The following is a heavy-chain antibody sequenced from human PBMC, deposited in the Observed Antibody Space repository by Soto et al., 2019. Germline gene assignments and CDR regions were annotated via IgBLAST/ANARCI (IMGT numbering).Heavy chain of an antibody. D-gene: IGHD3-16*01. Sequence: QVQLVQSGAEVKKPGASVKVSCKASGYTFTNFGISWVRQAPGQGLEWMGWISAYTGNTKYAQKFQGRVTMTTDTSTSTAYIKRRRVRSDDTAVYYCARGGTPIDYWRQGTLVTVSS. J-gene: IGHJ4*02. CDR2: ISAYTGNT. CDR1: GYTFTNFG. V-gene: IGHV1-18*01. CDR3: ARGGTPIDY.